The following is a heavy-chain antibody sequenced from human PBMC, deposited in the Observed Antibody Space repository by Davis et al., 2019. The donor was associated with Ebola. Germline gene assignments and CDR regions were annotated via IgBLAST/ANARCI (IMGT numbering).Heavy chain of an antibody. CDR1: GYSFTSYW. CDR2: IFPGDSDT. Sequence: ESLKISCKGSGYSFTSYWIVWVRQMPGKGLECMGIIFPGDSDTRYSPSFHGQVTISADKSISTAYLQWSSLKASDTAMYYCARGTDGYNPGGYFDSWSQGTLVTVSS. V-gene: IGHV5-51*01. J-gene: IGHJ4*02. D-gene: IGHD5-24*01. CDR3: ARGTDGYNPGGYFDS.